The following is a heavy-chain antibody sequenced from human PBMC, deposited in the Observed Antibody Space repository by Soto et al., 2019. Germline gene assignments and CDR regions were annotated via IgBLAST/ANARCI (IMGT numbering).Heavy chain of an antibody. Sequence: QVQLVESGGGVVQPGRSLRLSCAASGFTFSSYGMHWVRQAPGKGLEWVAVISYDGSNKYYADSVKGRFTISRDNSKNTLHLQMNSLRAEDTAVYYCARSGGGDYYYYGMDVWGQGTTVTVSS. CDR2: ISYDGSNK. CDR1: GFTFSSYG. CDR3: ARSGGGDYYYYGMDV. J-gene: IGHJ6*02. D-gene: IGHD3-10*01. V-gene: IGHV3-30*03.